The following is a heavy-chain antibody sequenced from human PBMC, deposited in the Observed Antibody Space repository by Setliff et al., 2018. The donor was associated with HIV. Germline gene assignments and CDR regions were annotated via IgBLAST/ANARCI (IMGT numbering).Heavy chain of an antibody. V-gene: IGHV4-59*01. CDR2: IYYTGST. CDR3: VRGNPDYDILTGYWSYYFDY. J-gene: IGHJ4*02. D-gene: IGHD3-9*01. CDR1: GDSITSYY. Sequence: PSETLSLTCTVSGDSITSYYWTWIRQPPGKGLEWIGHIYYTGSTNYNPSLKSRVTISLDTSENQFSLNLNSVTAADTAVYYCVRGNPDYDILTGYWSYYFDYWGQGTLVTVSS.